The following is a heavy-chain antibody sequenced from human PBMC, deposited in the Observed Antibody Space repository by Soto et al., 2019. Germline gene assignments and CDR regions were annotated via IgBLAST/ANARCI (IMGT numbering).Heavy chain of an antibody. J-gene: IGHJ6*02. CDR3: ARDSMVRGVIIGNYYYYYGMDV. D-gene: IGHD3-10*01. CDR1: GGTFSSYA. CDR2: IIPIFGTA. V-gene: IGHV1-69*01. Sequence: QVQLVQSGAEVKKPGSSVKVSCKASGGTFSSYAISWVRQAPGQGLEWMGGIIPIFGTANYAQKFQGRVTITADESTSTAYMELSSLRSEDTAVYYCARDSMVRGVIIGNYYYYYGMDVWGQGTTVTVSS.